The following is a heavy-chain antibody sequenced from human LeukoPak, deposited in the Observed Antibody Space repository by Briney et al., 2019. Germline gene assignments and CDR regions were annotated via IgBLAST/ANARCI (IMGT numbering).Heavy chain of an antibody. CDR1: GFTFSNAW. Sequence: GGSLRLSCAASGFTFSNAWMSWVRQAPGKGLEWVGRIKSKTDGGTTDYAAPVKGRFTISRDDSKNTLYLQMNSLKTEDTAVYYCTTEVIERYSYGLSHCDYWGQGTLVTVSS. CDR3: TTEVIERYSYGLSHCDY. CDR2: IKSKTDGGTT. V-gene: IGHV3-15*01. J-gene: IGHJ4*02. D-gene: IGHD5-18*01.